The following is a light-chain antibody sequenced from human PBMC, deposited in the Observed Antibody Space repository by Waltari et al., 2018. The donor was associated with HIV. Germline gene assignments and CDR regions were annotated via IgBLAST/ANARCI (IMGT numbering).Light chain of an antibody. CDR2: DVT. CDR3: CSYAGSSIYYV. Sequence: QSALTQPASVSGSPGQSITISCTGTSSDVGYYNYVSWYQQYPGKAPKLMIYDVTMRPSGVSNRFSGSKSGNTASLTISGLQAEDEADYYCCSYAGSSIYYVFGTGTKVTVL. J-gene: IGLJ1*01. V-gene: IGLV2-23*02. CDR1: SSDVGYYNY.